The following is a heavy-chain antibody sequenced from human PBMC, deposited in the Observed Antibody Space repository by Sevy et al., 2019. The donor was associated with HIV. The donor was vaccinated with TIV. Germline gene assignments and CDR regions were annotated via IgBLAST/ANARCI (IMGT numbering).Heavy chain of an antibody. CDR1: GYTLTSYD. J-gene: IGHJ4*02. CDR3: ARAGSGWYDHYFDP. D-gene: IGHD6-19*01. V-gene: IGHV1-8*01. Sequence: ASVKVSCKASGYTLTSYDINWVRQATGQRLEWMGWMNPNSGNTGYAQKFQGRVTMTRNTAINTAYMELSSLRSEDTAVYYCARAGSGWYDHYFDPWGQGTLVTVSS. CDR2: MNPNSGNT.